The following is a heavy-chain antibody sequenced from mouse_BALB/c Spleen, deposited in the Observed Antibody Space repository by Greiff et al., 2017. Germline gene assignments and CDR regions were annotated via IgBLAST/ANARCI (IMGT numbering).Heavy chain of an antibody. CDR3: ARGGNLYAMDS. D-gene: IGHD2-1*01. J-gene: IGHJ4*01. CDR2: INSNGGST. CDR1: GFTFSSYG. V-gene: IGHV5-6-3*01. Sequence: EVMLVESGGGLVQPGGSLKLSCAASGFTFSSYGMSWVRQTPDKRLELVATINSNGGSTYYPDSVKGRFTISRDNAKNTLYLQMSSLKSEDTAMYYCARGGNLYAMDSWGQGTSVTVSS.